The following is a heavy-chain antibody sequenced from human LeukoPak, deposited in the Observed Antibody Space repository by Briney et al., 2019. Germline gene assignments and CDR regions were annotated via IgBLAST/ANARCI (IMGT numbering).Heavy chain of an antibody. V-gene: IGHV1-2*02. CDR2: INPNSGGT. D-gene: IGHD6-19*01. Sequence: ASVKVSCKASGYTFTGYYMHWVRQAPGQGLEWMGWINPNSGGTNYAQKFQGRVTMTRDTSISTAYMELSRLRSDDTAVYYCARVYSSGWYEDFDYWGQGTLVTVSS. J-gene: IGHJ4*02. CDR1: GYTFTGYY. CDR3: ARVYSSGWYEDFDY.